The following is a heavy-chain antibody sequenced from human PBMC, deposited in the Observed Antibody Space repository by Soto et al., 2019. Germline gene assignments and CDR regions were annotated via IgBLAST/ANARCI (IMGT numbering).Heavy chain of an antibody. CDR3: ATGRGGWRNYGLDV. CDR1: GFTFSRYA. CDR2: ISYDGRNE. D-gene: IGHD6-19*01. J-gene: IGHJ6*02. Sequence: QVKLVESGGGVVQPGRSLRLSCVASGFTFSRYAMDWVRQAPGKGLKWVAIISYDGRNEYYADSVKGRFTISRDNSKNTLYLHMNSLRPEDTAVYYCATGRGGWRNYGLDVWGQGTTVTVS. V-gene: IGHV3-30*03.